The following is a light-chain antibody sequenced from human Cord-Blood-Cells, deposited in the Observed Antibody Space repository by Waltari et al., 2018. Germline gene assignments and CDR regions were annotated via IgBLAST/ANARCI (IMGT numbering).Light chain of an antibody. CDR2: DVS. Sequence: QSALTQPASVSGSPGQSITISCTGTSSDVGGYNFVSWYQQHPGKPPKLMIYDVSNRPSGVSNRFSGSKSGNTASLTISGLQAEDEADYYCSSYTSSSTVFGTGTKVTVL. CDR3: SSYTSSSTV. J-gene: IGLJ1*01. CDR1: SSDVGGYNF. V-gene: IGLV2-14*01.